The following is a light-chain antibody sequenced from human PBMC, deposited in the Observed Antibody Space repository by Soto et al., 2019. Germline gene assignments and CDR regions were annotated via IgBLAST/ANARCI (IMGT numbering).Light chain of an antibody. CDR1: QRINTY. Sequence: DIQMTQSPSTLSAGVGDRVTITCRASQRINTYLNWYQQKPGKAPTLLIYAASNLQSGVPSRFSGGGSGTDFTLTINTLHPDDFATYFYQQCYTSPRTFGQGTKVEIK. CDR3: QQCYTSPRT. V-gene: IGKV1-39*01. J-gene: IGKJ1*01. CDR2: AAS.